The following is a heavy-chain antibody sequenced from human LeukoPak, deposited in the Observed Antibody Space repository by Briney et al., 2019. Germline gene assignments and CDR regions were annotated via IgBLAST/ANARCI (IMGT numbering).Heavy chain of an antibody. CDR3: ARNPGEYYYYGMDV. Sequence: ASVKVSCKASGYTFTSYDINWVRQATGQGLEWMGWMNPNSGNTGYAQKFQGRVTMTRNTSISTAYMELSSLRSEDTAVHYCARNPGEYYYYGMDVWGQGTTVTVSS. CDR1: GYTFTSYD. D-gene: IGHD3-10*01. J-gene: IGHJ6*02. V-gene: IGHV1-8*01. CDR2: MNPNSGNT.